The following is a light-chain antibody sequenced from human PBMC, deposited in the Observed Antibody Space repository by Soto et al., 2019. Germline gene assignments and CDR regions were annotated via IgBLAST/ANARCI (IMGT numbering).Light chain of an antibody. CDR3: QQYDSYPYT. CDR1: QSISSW. CDR2: KAS. V-gene: IGKV1-5*03. J-gene: IGKJ2*01. Sequence: DIQMTQSPSTLSASVGDRVTITCRASQSISSWLAWYQQKPGKAPNLLIYKASNLESGVPSRFSGSGYGTEFTLTISSLQPDDFTTYYCQQYDSYPYTFGQGTKVDIK.